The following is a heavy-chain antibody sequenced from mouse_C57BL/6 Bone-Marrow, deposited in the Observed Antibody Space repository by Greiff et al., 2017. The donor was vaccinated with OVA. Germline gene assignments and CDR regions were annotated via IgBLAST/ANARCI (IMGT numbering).Heavy chain of an antibody. Sequence: EVKLVESEGGLVQPGSSMKLSCTASGFTFSDYYMAWVRQVPEKGLEWVANINYDGSSTYYLDSLKSRFIISRDNAKNILYLQMSSLKSEDTATYYCARITTVVATKLGRAYFDYWGQGTTLTVSS. D-gene: IGHD1-1*01. CDR2: INYDGSST. CDR3: ARITTVVATKLGRAYFDY. J-gene: IGHJ2*01. V-gene: IGHV5-16*01. CDR1: GFTFSDYY.